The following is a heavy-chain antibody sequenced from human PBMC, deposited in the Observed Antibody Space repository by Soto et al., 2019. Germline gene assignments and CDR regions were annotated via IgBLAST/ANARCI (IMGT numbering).Heavy chain of an antibody. Sequence: EVQLVQSGAEVKKPGESLRISCKGSGYNFSSHWINWVRQMPGKGLEWMGRIDPRDSYTNYSPSFQGRVTFSTDKSISTAYLQWNSLKASDTAMYYCARRGEYGDPPEAYWGQGTLVTVSS. D-gene: IGHD4-17*01. CDR1: GYNFSSHW. V-gene: IGHV5-10-1*01. CDR2: IDPRDSYT. CDR3: ARRGEYGDPPEAY. J-gene: IGHJ4*02.